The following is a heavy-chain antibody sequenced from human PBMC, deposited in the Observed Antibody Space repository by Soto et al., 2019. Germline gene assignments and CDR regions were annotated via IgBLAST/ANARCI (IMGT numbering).Heavy chain of an antibody. D-gene: IGHD6-6*01. CDR1: GYSFTSYW. Sequence: PGESLKISCKGSGYSFTSYWIGWVRQMPGKGLEWMGIIYPGDSDTRYSPSFQGQVTISADKSISTAYLQWSSLKASDTAMYYCARSPRSSSSRTTEYYYYYGMDVWGQGTTVTVSS. CDR3: ARSPRSSSSRTTEYYYYYGMDV. J-gene: IGHJ6*02. V-gene: IGHV5-51*01. CDR2: IYPGDSDT.